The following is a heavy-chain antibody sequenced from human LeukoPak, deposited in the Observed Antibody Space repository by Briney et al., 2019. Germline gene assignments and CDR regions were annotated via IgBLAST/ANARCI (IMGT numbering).Heavy chain of an antibody. CDR1: GGSFRNYY. CDR2: INHSGST. D-gene: IGHD3-10*01. J-gene: IGHJ5*02. V-gene: IGHV4-34*01. CDR3: ATWAYYYGSGFDP. Sequence: SETLSLTCAVYGGSFRNYYWSWIRQPPGKGLEWIGEINHSGSTNYNPSLKSRVTISVDTSKNQFSLKLSSVTAADTAMYYCATWAYYYGSGFDPWGQGTLVTVSS.